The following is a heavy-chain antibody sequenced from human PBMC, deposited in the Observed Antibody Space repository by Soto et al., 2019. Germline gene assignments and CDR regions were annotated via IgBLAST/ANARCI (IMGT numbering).Heavy chain of an antibody. CDR2: IGTLHDA. CDR3: ARQASYWQGGGGWFDP. Sequence: EVQLVESGGGLVEPGGSLRLSCAASGFTFSAFDMHWVRQATGKGLEWVAAIGTLHDAYYPDSVKGRFTISRENAKDSLYLQMNSLRVGDTAVYYCARQASYWQGGGGWFDPWGQGTLVTVSS. V-gene: IGHV3-13*01. D-gene: IGHD2-8*02. CDR1: GFTFSAFD. J-gene: IGHJ5*02.